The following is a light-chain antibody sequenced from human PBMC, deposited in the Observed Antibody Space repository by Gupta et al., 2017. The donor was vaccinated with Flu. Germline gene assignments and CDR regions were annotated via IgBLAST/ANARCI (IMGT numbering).Light chain of an antibody. J-gene: IGKJ3*01. Sequence: DIQMTQSPSSLSASVGDRVTITCQASQNINNYLNWYQQKAGKAPKLLIYDASNLETGVPSRFSGSGSGTDFIFSINSLQPEDIATYYCQQYDNLPLTFGPGTKVDIK. CDR3: QQYDNLPLT. CDR2: DAS. CDR1: QNINNY. V-gene: IGKV1-33*01.